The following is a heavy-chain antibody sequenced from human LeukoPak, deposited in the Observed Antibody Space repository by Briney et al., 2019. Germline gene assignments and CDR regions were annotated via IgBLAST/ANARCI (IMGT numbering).Heavy chain of an antibody. CDR3: ARGRTTVTTLIDY. D-gene: IGHD4-17*01. CDR2: MNPNSGNT. Sequence: GASVKVSCKASGYTFTSYYMHWVRQAPGQGLEWMGWMNPNSGNTGYAQKFQGRVTMTRNTSISTAYMELSSLRSEDTAVYYCARGRTTVTTLIDYWGQGTLVTVSS. CDR1: GYTFTSYY. J-gene: IGHJ4*02. V-gene: IGHV1-8*02.